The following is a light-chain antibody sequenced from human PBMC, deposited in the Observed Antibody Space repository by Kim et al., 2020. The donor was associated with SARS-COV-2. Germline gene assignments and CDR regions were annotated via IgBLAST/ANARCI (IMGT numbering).Light chain of an antibody. Sequence: APGKTARINCEEKNIGSKCVHWYQQKPGQAPLLVIYYDSDGPSGIPERFSGSNSGNTATLTISRVEAGDEADYYCQVWDSSSDHPVFGGGTQLTVL. J-gene: IGLJ3*02. CDR1: NIGSKC. CDR3: QVWDSSSDHPV. CDR2: YDS. V-gene: IGLV3-21*04.